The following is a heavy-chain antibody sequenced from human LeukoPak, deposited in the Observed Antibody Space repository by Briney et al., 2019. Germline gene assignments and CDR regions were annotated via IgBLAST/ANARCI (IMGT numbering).Heavy chain of an antibody. CDR2: ISSSGSTI. CDR3: ARDRGQDFWSGYYRGYFDY. D-gene: IGHD3-3*01. J-gene: IGHJ4*02. Sequence: GGSLRLSCAASGFTFSDYYMSWIRQAPGEGLEWVSYISSSGSTIYYADSVKGRFTISRDNAKNSLYLQMNSLRAEDTAVYYCARDRGQDFWSGYYRGYFDYWGQGTLVTVSS. CDR1: GFTFSDYY. V-gene: IGHV3-11*01.